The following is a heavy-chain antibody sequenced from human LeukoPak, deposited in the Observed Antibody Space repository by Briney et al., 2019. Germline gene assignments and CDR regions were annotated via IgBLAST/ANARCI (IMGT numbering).Heavy chain of an antibody. D-gene: IGHD2-2*01. V-gene: IGHV3-30-3*01. CDR3: ARGIQCSSTSCYAGSTFDY. Sequence: GGSLRLSCAASGFTFSSYAMHWVRQAPGKGLEWVAVISYDGSNKYYADSVKGRFTISRDNSKNTLYLQMDSLRAEDTAVYYCARGIQCSSTSCYAGSTFDYWGQGTLVTVSS. CDR2: ISYDGSNK. CDR1: GFTFSSYA. J-gene: IGHJ4*02.